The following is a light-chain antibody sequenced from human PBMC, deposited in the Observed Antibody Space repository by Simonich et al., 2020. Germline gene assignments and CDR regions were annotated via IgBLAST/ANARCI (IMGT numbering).Light chain of an antibody. V-gene: IGKV4-1*01. CDR1: QSVFYSSNNNNY. CDR3: QQYYSTPFT. CDR2: WAS. Sequence: DFVMTHSPDSLSVSLGERATINCKSSQSVFYSSNNNNYLAWYQQKPGQPPKLLIYWASTRESGVPDRFSGSGSGTDFTLTISSLQAEDVAVYYCQQYYSTPFTFGPGTKVDIK. J-gene: IGKJ3*01.